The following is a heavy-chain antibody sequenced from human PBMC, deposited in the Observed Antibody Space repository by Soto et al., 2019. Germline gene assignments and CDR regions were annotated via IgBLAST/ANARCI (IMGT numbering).Heavy chain of an antibody. CDR1: GFTFSSYG. D-gene: IGHD1-1*01. CDR2: ISYDGSKE. Sequence: GGSLRLSCAASGFTFSSYGMHWVRQAPGKGLEWVAVISYDGSKEYYADSVKGRITIPRDNSKNTLYLQMSSLRAEDTAVYYCAKDKGTVDYYYGMDVWGQGTTVTVSS. J-gene: IGHJ6*02. V-gene: IGHV3-30*18. CDR3: AKDKGTVDYYYGMDV.